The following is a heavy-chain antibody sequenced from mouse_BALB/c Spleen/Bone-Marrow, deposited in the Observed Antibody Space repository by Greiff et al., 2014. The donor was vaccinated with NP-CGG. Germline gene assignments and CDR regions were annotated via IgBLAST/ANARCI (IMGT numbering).Heavy chain of an antibody. V-gene: IGHV5-6*01. J-gene: IGHJ3*01. D-gene: IGHD2-4*01. CDR1: GFTFSSYD. Sequence: EVQLVESGGDLVRPGGSLKLSCAASGFTFSSYDMSWVRQTPDKRLEWVATIGSGGSYTCYPDSVKGRFTISRDNAKNTLYLQMSSLKSEDTAMYYCSRLSYDYDGAWFAYWGQGTLVTVSA. CDR2: IGSGGSYT. CDR3: SRLSYDYDGAWFAY.